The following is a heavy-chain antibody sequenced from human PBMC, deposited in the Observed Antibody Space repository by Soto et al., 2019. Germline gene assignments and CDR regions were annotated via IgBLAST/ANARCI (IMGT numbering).Heavy chain of an antibody. CDR1: GFTFGDYA. CDR2: IRSKAYGGTT. D-gene: IGHD4-4*01. CDR3: TREGISPSNYVFHGGYYYYGMDV. Sequence: GGSLRLSCTASGFTFGDYAMSWFRQAPGKGLEWVGFIRSKAYGGTTEYAASVKGRFTISRDDSKSIAYLQMNSLKTEDTAVYYCTREGISPSNYVFHGGYYYYGMDVWGQGTTVTVSS. J-gene: IGHJ6*02. V-gene: IGHV3-49*03.